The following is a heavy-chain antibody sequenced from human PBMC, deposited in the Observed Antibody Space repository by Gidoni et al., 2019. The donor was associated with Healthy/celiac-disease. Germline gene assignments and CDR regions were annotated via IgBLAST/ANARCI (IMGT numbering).Heavy chain of an antibody. Sequence: EVQLVESGGGLVQPGGSLRLSCAASGFTFSSYSMNWVRQAPGKGLEWVSYISSSSTIYYADSVKGRFTISRDNAKNSLYLQMNSLRAEDTAVYYCARALDCSSTSCQLPFDYWGQGTLVTVSS. CDR3: ARALDCSSTSCQLPFDY. D-gene: IGHD2-2*01. V-gene: IGHV3-48*01. J-gene: IGHJ4*02. CDR1: GFTFSSYS. CDR2: ISSSSTI.